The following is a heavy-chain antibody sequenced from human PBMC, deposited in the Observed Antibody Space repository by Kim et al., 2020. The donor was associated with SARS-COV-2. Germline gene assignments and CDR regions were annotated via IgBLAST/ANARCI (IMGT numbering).Heavy chain of an antibody. D-gene: IGHD3-22*01. V-gene: IGHV3-23*01. CDR3: AKVGHYYDSSGYNY. J-gene: IGHJ4*02. Sequence: ADSVKGRFTISRDNSKTTLNLKMNSLRAEDTAVYYCAKVGHYYDSSGYNYWGQGTLVTVSS.